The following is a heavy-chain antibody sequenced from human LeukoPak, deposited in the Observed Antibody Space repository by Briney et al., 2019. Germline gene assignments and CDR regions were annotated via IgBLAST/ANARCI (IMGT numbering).Heavy chain of an antibody. D-gene: IGHD1-20*01. J-gene: IGHJ4*02. CDR2: IYSGGST. V-gene: IGHV3-66*01. Sequence: GGSLRLSCAASGFTVSSNYMSWVRQAPGKGLEWVSVIYSGGSTYYADSVKGRFTISRDNSKNTLYLQMNSLRAEDTAVYYCAKDSITGSNFDYWGQGTLVTVSS. CDR1: GFTVSSNY. CDR3: AKDSITGSNFDY.